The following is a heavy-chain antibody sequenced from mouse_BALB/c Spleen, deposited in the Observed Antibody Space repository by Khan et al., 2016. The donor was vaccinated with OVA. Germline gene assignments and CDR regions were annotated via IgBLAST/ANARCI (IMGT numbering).Heavy chain of an antibody. CDR3: AREWGAWFPY. J-gene: IGHJ3*01. V-gene: IGHV1-77*01. CDR2: IYPGSNNT. CDR1: GYTFTDYN. Sequence: QVQLKQSGAELARPGASVKLSCKASGYTFTDYNINWVKQRTGQGLEWIGEIYPGSNNTYYNEKFKGKATLTADKSSSTAYMQLSSLTSEDSAVYFGAREWGAWFPYGGQGTLVTVSA.